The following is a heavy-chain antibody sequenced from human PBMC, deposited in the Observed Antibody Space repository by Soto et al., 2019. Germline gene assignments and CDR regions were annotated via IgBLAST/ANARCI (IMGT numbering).Heavy chain of an antibody. CDR1: GFTFSSYS. J-gene: IGHJ3*01. CDR3: ARVTNSIWNDFNGAFAF. Sequence: GGSLRLSCAASGFTFSSYSMNWVRQAPGKGLEWVSYISSSSSTIYYADSVKGRSTISRDNAKNSLYLQMNSLRAEDTAVYYCARVTNSIWNDFNGAFAFSCQGTMVS. V-gene: IGHV3-48*01. D-gene: IGHD1-1*01. CDR2: ISSSSSTI.